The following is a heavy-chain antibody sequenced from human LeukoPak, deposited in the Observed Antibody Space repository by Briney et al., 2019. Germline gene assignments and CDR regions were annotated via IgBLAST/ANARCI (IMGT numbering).Heavy chain of an antibody. CDR1: GGSISSYY. Sequence: PSETLSLTCTVSGGSISSYYWSWIRQPAGKGLEWIGRIYTSGSTNYNPSLKSRVTMSVDTSKNQFSLKPSSVTAADTAVYYCARMYSSSWGGYYYYYMDVWGKGTTVTISS. CDR2: IYTSGST. D-gene: IGHD6-13*01. CDR3: ARMYSSSWGGYYYYYMDV. J-gene: IGHJ6*03. V-gene: IGHV4-4*07.